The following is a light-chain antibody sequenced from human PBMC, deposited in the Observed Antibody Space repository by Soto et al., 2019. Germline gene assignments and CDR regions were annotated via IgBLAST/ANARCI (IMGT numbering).Light chain of an antibody. J-gene: IGLJ1*01. V-gene: IGLV2-14*01. CDR2: EVS. CDR1: SSDVGGYEF. CDR3: GSYTGSIYV. Sequence: QSVLTQPASVSGSPGQSITISCTGTSSDVGGYEFVSWYQQHPGKAPKLMIYEVSNRPSGVSSRFSGSKSGNTASLTISGLQAEDEADYYCGSYTGSIYVFRTGTKVTVL.